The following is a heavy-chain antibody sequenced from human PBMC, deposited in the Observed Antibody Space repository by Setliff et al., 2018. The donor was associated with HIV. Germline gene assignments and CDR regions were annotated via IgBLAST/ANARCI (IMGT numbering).Heavy chain of an antibody. D-gene: IGHD3-10*01. J-gene: IGHJ3*01. Sequence: SETLSLTCTVSGDSISSGLNYWTWIRQHPGKGLEWIGYIFYTGTTYYNPSLKSRVPISVDTSNNQFSLRLTSVTAADTAMYFCAREGGPGTPRTDAFDFWGQGTMVTVSS. CDR2: IFYTGTT. CDR1: GDSISSGLNY. CDR3: AREGGPGTPRTDAFDF. V-gene: IGHV4-31*03.